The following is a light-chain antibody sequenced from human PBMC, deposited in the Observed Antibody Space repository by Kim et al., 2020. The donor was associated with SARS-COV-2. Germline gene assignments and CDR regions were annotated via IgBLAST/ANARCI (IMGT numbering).Light chain of an antibody. CDR3: NSRDSSGNHLGV. V-gene: IGLV3-19*01. CDR2: GKN. J-gene: IGLJ2*01. CDR1: SRRSYY. Sequence: LGQTVRITCQGDSRRSYYASWYQQKPGQAPVLVIYGKNNRPSGIPDRFAGSSSGNTASWTITGAQAEDEADYYCNSRDSSGNHLGVFGGGTQLTVL.